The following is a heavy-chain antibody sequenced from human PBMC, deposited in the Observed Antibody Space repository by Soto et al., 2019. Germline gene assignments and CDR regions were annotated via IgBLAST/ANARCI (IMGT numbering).Heavy chain of an antibody. D-gene: IGHD1-1*01. CDR3: ARGKSLEN. Sequence: QAQLVQSGAEVKKPGASVKVSCKASGYPFTSYDINWVRQATGQGLEWMGWMNPNSGNTGYAQKAPGAVXXPSDTSITTAYIELSSLRSEDTAVYYCARGKSLENWGQGTLVTVSS. V-gene: IGHV1-8*01. CDR2: MNPNSGNT. J-gene: IGHJ4*02. CDR1: GYPFTSYD.